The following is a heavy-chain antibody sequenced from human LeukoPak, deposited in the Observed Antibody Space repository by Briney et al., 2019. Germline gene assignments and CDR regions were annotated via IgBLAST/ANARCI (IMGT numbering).Heavy chain of an antibody. CDR1: GGSVSSYY. CDR3: ARHGTISSESYFDY. J-gene: IGHJ4*02. D-gene: IGHD1-14*01. CDR2: IHNSGRT. Sequence: SETLSLTCSVSGGSVSSYYWSWIRQSPGRGLEWIGYIHNSGRTNYNPSLKSRVTGFVDTSKNQVSLRLSSVTAADTAVYYCARHGTISSESYFDYWGQGALVTVSS. V-gene: IGHV4-59*08.